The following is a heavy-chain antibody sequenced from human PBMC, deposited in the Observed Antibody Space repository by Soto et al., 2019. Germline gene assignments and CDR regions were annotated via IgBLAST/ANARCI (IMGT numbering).Heavy chain of an antibody. V-gene: IGHV3-23*01. CDR2: VSSGGGT. CDR1: GFTFSTYA. J-gene: IGHJ4*02. Sequence: AGGSLRLSCAASGFTFSTYAMGWVRQAPGKGLEWVSVVSSGGGTHYADSVKGRFTVSRDNSKNTLSLQMNSLRADDTAVYYCAKRRGAGGHFDYWGQGALVTVSS. CDR3: AKRRGAGGHFDY. D-gene: IGHD2-15*01.